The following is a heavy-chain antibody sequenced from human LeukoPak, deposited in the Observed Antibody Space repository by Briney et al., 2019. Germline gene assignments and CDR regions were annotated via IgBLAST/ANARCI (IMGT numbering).Heavy chain of an antibody. D-gene: IGHD3-22*01. V-gene: IGHV3-23*01. CDR3: AKTQGITMIVVIDAFDV. CDR2: ISGSGGST. Sequence: GGSLRLSCAASDFTFSTYGMSWLRPAPGKGLEWFSSISGSGGSTYYADSVKGRFAICRDNSKNTLYLQMNSLRAEDTAVYYCAKTQGITMIVVIDAFDVWGQGTMVTVSS. J-gene: IGHJ3*01. CDR1: DFTFSTYG.